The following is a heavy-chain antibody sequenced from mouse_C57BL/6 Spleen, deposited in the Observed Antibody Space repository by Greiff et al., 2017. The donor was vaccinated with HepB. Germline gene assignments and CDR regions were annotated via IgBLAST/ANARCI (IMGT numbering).Heavy chain of an antibody. CDR3: ARKDSKVYYYAMDY. CDR1: GYTFTSYW. Sequence: VKLQQPGAELVKPGASVKLSCKASGYTFTSYWMHWVKQRPGRGLEWIGRIDPNSGGTKYNEKFKSKATLTVDKPSSTAYMQLSSLTSEDSAVYYCARKDSKVYYYAMDYWGQGTSVTVSS. J-gene: IGHJ4*01. CDR2: IDPNSGGT. V-gene: IGHV1-72*01. D-gene: IGHD2-10*02.